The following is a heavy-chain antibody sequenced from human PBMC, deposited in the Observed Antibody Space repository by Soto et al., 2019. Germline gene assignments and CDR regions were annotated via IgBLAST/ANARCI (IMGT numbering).Heavy chain of an antibody. J-gene: IGHJ4*02. CDR1: GFTFAGYA. V-gene: IGHV3-23*01. D-gene: IGHD1-26*01. CDR2: MSGSGAKT. CDR3: AKDRGSGNYGVLKDFEY. Sequence: EVQLLESGGGVVQPGGSLRLSCESSGFTFAGYAINWVRQAPGTGLEWVSAMSGSGAKTFYADSVKGRFTISRDNSKNTVYLQMNSLRGDDTAIYFCAKDRGSGNYGVLKDFEYWGQGTLVTVSS.